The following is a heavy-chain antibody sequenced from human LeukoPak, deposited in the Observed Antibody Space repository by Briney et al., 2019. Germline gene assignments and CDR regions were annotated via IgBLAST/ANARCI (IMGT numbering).Heavy chain of an antibody. CDR3: AGYYYGSGSYP. J-gene: IGHJ5*02. Sequence: GRSLRLSCAASGFSFDDYAMHWVRQAPGKGLEWVSGISWNSGSIGYADSVKGRFTISRDNAKNSLYLQMNSLRAEDTALYYCAGYYYGSGSYPWGQGTLVTVSS. D-gene: IGHD3-10*01. V-gene: IGHV3-9*01. CDR2: ISWNSGSI. CDR1: GFSFDDYA.